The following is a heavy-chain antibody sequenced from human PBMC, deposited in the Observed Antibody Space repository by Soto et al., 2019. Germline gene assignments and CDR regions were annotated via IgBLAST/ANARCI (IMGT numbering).Heavy chain of an antibody. CDR1: GYTFTSYG. V-gene: IGHV1-18*04. CDR3: ARDRRCSSTSCYTFGNWFDP. Sequence: GASVKVSCKASGYTFTSYGISWLRQSPGQGLEWMGWISAYNGNTNYAQKLQGRVTMTTDTSTSTAYMELRSLRSDDTAVYYCARDRRCSSTSCYTFGNWFDPWGQGTLVTVSS. J-gene: IGHJ5*02. D-gene: IGHD2-2*02. CDR2: ISAYNGNT.